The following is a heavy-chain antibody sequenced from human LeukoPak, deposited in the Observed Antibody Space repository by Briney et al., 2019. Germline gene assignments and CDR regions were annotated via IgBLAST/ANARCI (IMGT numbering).Heavy chain of an antibody. J-gene: IGHJ6*02. CDR2: ISGDGGST. D-gene: IGHD2-2*01. V-gene: IGHV3-43*02. CDR3: YTADAYGMDV. CDR1: GFTFDDYA. Sequence: GGSLRLSCAASGFTFDDYAMHWVRQAPGKGLGWVSLISGDGGSTYYADSVKGRFTISRDNSKNSLYLQMNSLRTEDTALYYCYTADAYGMDVWGQGTTVTVSS.